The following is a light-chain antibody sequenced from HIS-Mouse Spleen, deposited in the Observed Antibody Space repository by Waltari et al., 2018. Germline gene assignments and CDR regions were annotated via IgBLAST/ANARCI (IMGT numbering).Light chain of an antibody. V-gene: IGKV1-33*01. CDR1: QDISNY. J-gene: IGKJ3*01. CDR2: DAS. CDR3: QQYDNLPRIFT. Sequence: DIQMTQSPSSLSASVGDRVTITCQASQDISNYLNWYQQKPGKAPKLLIYDASNLETGVPSRFSGSGSGTDFTFTISSLQPEDIATYYCQQYDNLPRIFTFGPGTKVDTK.